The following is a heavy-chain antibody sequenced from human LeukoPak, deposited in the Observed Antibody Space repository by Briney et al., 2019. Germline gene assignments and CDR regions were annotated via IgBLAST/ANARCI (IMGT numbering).Heavy chain of an antibody. CDR2: VYYTGRT. Sequence: SETLSLTCTVSGGSISSSYWSWIRQPPGKGLECIGYVYYTGRTNYNPSLKSRVTTSVDTSKNQFSLKLSSVTAADTAVYYCARVSRTSRGAYYYYYYMDVWGKGTTVTVSS. V-gene: IGHV4-59*01. CDR3: ARVSRTSRGAYYYYYYMDV. CDR1: GGSISSSY. J-gene: IGHJ6*03. D-gene: IGHD1-14*01.